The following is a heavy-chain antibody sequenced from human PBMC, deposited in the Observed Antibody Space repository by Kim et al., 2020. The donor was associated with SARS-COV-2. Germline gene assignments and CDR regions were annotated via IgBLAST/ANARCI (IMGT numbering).Heavy chain of an antibody. CDR2: IKQDGSEK. CDR3: ARSLGWLMVN. D-gene: IGHD5-12*01. J-gene: IGHJ1*01. CDR1: GFIFSDSW. Sequence: GGSLRLSCTTSGFIFSDSWMNWVRQAPGKGLEWVANIKQDGSEKYYVNSVKGRFTISRDNAKNSLYLQMNNLRAEDTAVYYCARSLGWLMVNWGQGTLVTVAS. V-gene: IGHV3-7*03.